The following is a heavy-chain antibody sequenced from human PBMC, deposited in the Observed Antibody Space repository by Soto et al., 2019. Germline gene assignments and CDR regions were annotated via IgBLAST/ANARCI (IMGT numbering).Heavy chain of an antibody. CDR2: IWYDGSNK. CDR1: GFTFSSYG. D-gene: IGHD3-22*01. Sequence: GGSLRLSCAASGFTFSSYGMHWVRQAPGKGLEWVAVIWYDGSNKYYADSVKGRFTISRDNSKNTLYLQMNSLRAEDTAVYYCARAHYYDSSGYFPGLDYWGQGTLVTVSS. CDR3: ARAHYYDSSGYFPGLDY. V-gene: IGHV3-33*01. J-gene: IGHJ4*02.